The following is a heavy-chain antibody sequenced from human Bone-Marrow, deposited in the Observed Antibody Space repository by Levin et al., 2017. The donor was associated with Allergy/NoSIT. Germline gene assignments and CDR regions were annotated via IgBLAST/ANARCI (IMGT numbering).Heavy chain of an antibody. Sequence: SLKISCAASGFTFDDYAMHWVRQAPGKGLEWVSGISWNSGSIGYADSVKGRFTISRDNAKNSLYLQMNSLRAEDTALYYCAKARPLGYFCSGGSCYQGFDYWGQGTLVTVSS. CDR2: ISWNSGSI. CDR1: GFTFDDYA. J-gene: IGHJ4*02. V-gene: IGHV3-9*01. D-gene: IGHD2-15*01. CDR3: AKARPLGYFCSGGSCYQGFDY.